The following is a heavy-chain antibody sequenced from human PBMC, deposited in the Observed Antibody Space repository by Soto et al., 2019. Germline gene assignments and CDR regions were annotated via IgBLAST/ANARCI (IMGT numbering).Heavy chain of an antibody. CDR2: IWYDGSNK. J-gene: IGHJ4*02. Sequence: QVQLVESGGGVVQPGRSLRLSCAASGFTFSSYGMHWVRQAPGKGLEWVAVIWYDGSNKYYADSVKGRFTISRDNSKNTLYLQMNSLRAEDMAVYYCAAPGIAAASSDYWGQGTLVTVSS. D-gene: IGHD6-13*01. V-gene: IGHV3-33*01. CDR3: AAPGIAAASSDY. CDR1: GFTFSSYG.